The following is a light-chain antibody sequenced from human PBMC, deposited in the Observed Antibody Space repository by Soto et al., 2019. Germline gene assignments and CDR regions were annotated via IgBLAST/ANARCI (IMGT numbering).Light chain of an antibody. CDR3: QQYGRSPWT. CDR2: GAS. CDR1: QSVSSSY. Sequence: EIVLTQSPATLSLSPGXXXXXXXXXSQSVSSSYLAWYQQKPGQAPRLLIYGASGRATGIPDRFSGSGSGTDFTLTVSRLEPEDFAVYYCQQYGRSPWTFGQGTKVDIK. V-gene: IGKV3-20*01. J-gene: IGKJ1*01.